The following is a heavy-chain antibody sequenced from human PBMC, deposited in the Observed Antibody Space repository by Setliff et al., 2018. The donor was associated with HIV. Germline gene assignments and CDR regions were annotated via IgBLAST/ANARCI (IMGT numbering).Heavy chain of an antibody. Sequence: SETLSLTCAVSDYSISSGYYWGWIRQPPGKGLEWIGSIYHSGSTYYNPSLKSRVTISVDTSKKQFSVKLSSVTAADTAVYYCARGGTAAAGYLDNWGQGTQVTVSS. CDR3: ARGGTAAAGYLDN. D-gene: IGHD6-13*01. CDR1: DYSISSGYY. V-gene: IGHV4-38-2*01. CDR2: IYHSGST. J-gene: IGHJ4*02.